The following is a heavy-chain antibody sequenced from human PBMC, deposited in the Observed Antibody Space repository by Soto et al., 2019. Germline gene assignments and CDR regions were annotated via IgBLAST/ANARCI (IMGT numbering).Heavy chain of an antibody. CDR2: IIPIFGTA. CDR1: GGTFSSYA. CDR3: ASTLLGYCSSTSCYMPL. V-gene: IGHV1-69*13. J-gene: IGHJ4*02. D-gene: IGHD2-2*02. Sequence: SVKVSCKASGGTFSSYAISWVRQAPGQGLEWMGGIIPIFGTANYAQKFQGRVTITADESTSTAYMELSSLRSEDTAVYYCASTLLGYCSSTSCYMPLWGQGTLVTVSS.